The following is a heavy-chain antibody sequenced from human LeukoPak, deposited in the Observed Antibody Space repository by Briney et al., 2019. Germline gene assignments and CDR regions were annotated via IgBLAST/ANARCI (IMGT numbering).Heavy chain of an antibody. D-gene: IGHD6-19*01. J-gene: IGHJ5*02. Sequence: ASVKVSCKASGYTFTGYYMHWVRQAPGQGLEWMGRINPNSGGTNYVQKFQGRVTMTRDTSISTAYMELSRLRSDDTAVYYCVLEVLSSGWVSWDQGTLVTVSS. V-gene: IGHV1-2*06. CDR1: GYTFTGYY. CDR2: INPNSGGT. CDR3: VLEVLSSGWVS.